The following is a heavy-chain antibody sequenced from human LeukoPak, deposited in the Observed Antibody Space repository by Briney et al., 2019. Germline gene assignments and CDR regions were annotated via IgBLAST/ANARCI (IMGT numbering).Heavy chain of an antibody. Sequence: GGSLRLSCAASGFTFSSYSMNWVRQAPGKGLEWVSSISSSSSYIYYADSVKGRFTISRDNAKNSLYLQMNSLRAEDTAVYYCARADKCSSTSCYPFDYWGQGTLVTVSS. CDR2: ISSSSSYI. V-gene: IGHV3-21*01. CDR3: ARADKCSSTSCYPFDY. D-gene: IGHD2-2*01. CDR1: GFTFSSYS. J-gene: IGHJ4*02.